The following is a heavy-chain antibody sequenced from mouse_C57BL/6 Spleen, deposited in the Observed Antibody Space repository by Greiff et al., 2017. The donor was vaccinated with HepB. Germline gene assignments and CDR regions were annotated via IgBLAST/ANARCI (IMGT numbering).Heavy chain of an antibody. CDR2: IYPSDSET. Sequence: QVQLQQPGAELVRPGSSVKLSCKASGYTFTSYWMDWVMQRPGQGLEWIGNIYPSDSETHYNQKFKDKATLTVDKSSSTAYMQLSSLTSEDSAVYYCARWGSSGYGFAYWGQGTLVTVSA. V-gene: IGHV1-61*01. D-gene: IGHD3-2*02. CDR3: ARWGSSGYGFAY. J-gene: IGHJ3*01. CDR1: GYTFTSYW.